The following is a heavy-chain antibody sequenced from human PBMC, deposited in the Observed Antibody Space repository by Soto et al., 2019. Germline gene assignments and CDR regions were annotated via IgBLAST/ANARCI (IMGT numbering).Heavy chain of an antibody. CDR3: ARDKSWYSNQYYYYYGMDV. CDR2: IIPIFGTV. V-gene: IGHV1-69*13. CDR1: GGTFSSYA. Sequence: ASVKVSCKASGGTFSSYAISWVRQAPGQGLEWMGGIIPIFGTVNYAQKFQGRVTITADESTSTAYMELSSLRSEDTAVYYCARDKSWYSNQYYYYYGMDVWGQRTTVTVSS. J-gene: IGHJ6*02. D-gene: IGHD4-4*01.